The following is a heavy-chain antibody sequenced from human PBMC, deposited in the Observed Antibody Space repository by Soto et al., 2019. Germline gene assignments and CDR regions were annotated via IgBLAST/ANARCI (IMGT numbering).Heavy chain of an antibody. V-gene: IGHV3-7*01. J-gene: IGHJ4*02. CDR1: GFTFSSYW. Sequence: GESLKISCAASGFTFSSYWMNWVRQAPGKGLEWVANIKQDGSEKYYVDSVKGRSTISRDNAKNSLYLQMNSLRAEDTAVYYCATRPGNYYDSSGPFDYWGQGTLVTVSS. CDR2: IKQDGSEK. CDR3: ATRPGNYYDSSGPFDY. D-gene: IGHD3-22*01.